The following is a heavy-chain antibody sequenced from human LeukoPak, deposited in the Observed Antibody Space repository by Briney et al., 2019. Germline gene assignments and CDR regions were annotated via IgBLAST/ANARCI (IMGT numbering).Heavy chain of an antibody. CDR2: IRGSGGST. V-gene: IGHV3-23*01. Sequence: HPGGSLRLSCAASGLTFSSYAMSWVRQAPGKGLEWVSAIRGSGGSTYYADSVKGRFTISRDSSNNTLYLQMNSLRAEDTAVYYCAKGPPHSRGYYPHYFDYWGQGTLVTVSS. CDR1: GLTFSSYA. J-gene: IGHJ4*02. D-gene: IGHD3-22*01. CDR3: AKGPPHSRGYYPHYFDY.